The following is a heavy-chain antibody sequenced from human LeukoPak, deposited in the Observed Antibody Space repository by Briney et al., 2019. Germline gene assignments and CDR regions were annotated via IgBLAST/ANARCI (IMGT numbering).Heavy chain of an antibody. J-gene: IGHJ4*02. D-gene: IGHD4-23*01. CDR3: ARAYGGSDY. CDR2: IYHSGST. Sequence: SSETLSLTCSVSGYSISSGYFWGWIRQPPGKGLEWIGSIYHSGSTYYNPSLESRVTISVDTSKNQFSLKLNSVTAADTAVYYCARAYGGSDYWGQGTLVTVSS. CDR1: GYSISSGYF. V-gene: IGHV4-38-2*02.